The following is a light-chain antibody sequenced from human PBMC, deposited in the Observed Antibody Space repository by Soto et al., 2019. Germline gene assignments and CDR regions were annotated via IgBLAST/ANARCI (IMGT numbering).Light chain of an antibody. CDR1: QSVSSN. CDR2: GAS. Sequence: EKVLTQYTNTPSVSPGEKVSLSWGASQSVSSNLAWYQQKPGQAPRLLIYGASTRATGIPARFSGSGSGTEFTLTISSLQSEDFAVYYCQQYNNWPPLTFGGGTKVDIK. V-gene: IGKV3-15*01. CDR3: QQYNNWPPLT. J-gene: IGKJ4*01.